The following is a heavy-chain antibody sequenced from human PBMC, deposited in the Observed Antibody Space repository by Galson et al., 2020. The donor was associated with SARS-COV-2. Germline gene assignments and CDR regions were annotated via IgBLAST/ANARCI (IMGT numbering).Heavy chain of an antibody. V-gene: IGHV1-8*01. J-gene: IGHJ5*02. Sequence: ASVKVSCKASGYTFNSYDINWVRQATGQGLEWMGWRNPNSGNTGYAQKFQGRVTMTRNTSISTAYMELSSLRSEDTAVYYCARGHLRLTYYYDSPLPGWFDPWGQGTLVTVSS. CDR3: ARGHLRLTYYYDSPLPGWFDP. CDR1: GYTFNSYD. CDR2: RNPNSGNT. D-gene: IGHD3-22*01.